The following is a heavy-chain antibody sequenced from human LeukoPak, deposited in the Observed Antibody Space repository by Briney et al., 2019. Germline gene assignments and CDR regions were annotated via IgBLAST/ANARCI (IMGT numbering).Heavy chain of an antibody. CDR1: GFTFSSYA. CDR2: ISGSGGST. V-gene: IGHV3-23*01. Sequence: GGSLRLSCAASGFTFSSYAMSWVRQAPGKGLEWVSAISGSGGSTYYADSVKGRFTISRDSSKNTLYLQMNSLRAEDTAVYYCAKGLFVWYYFDYWGQGTLVTVSS. CDR3: AKGLFVWYYFDY. D-gene: IGHD3-3*01. J-gene: IGHJ4*02.